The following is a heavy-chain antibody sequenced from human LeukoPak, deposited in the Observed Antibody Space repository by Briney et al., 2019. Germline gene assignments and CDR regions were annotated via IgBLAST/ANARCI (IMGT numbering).Heavy chain of an antibody. J-gene: IGHJ6*02. Sequence: PSETLSLTCTVSGGSISGYYWTWTRQPPGKGLEWIGQIHYSGKADYNPSLRSRITISVDTSKNKMFLKLSSVTAADTAVYYCARFGIFYGMDVWGRGTTVTVSS. D-gene: IGHD3-16*01. CDR2: IHYSGKA. CDR1: GGSISGYY. V-gene: IGHV4-59*01. CDR3: ARFGIFYGMDV.